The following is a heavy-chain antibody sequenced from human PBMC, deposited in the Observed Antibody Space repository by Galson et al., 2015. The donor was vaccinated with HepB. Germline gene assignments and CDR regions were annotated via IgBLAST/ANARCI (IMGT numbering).Heavy chain of an antibody. J-gene: IGHJ6*02. V-gene: IGHV3-30*18. CDR3: AKDRLTTHNPYYYYNGMDV. CDR1: GFTFRTYG. Sequence: SLRLSCAASGFTFRTYGMHWVRQAPGEGLEWVAVISYDESNKYYADSVKGRFTISRDNSKNTLYLQMNSLRAEDTAVYYCAKDRLTTHNPYYYYNGMDVWGQGTTVTVSS. CDR2: ISYDESNK. D-gene: IGHD4/OR15-4a*01.